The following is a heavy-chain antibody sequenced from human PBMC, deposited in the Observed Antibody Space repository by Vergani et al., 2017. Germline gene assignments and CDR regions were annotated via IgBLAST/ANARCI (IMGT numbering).Heavy chain of an antibody. CDR3: AKYLRDSTDGLPDS. Sequence: VHLLKSPGAVFRPGGSLDLSCAASGLTFSNFALNWIGKARGKGLEWLAYIGKDGINTRYRDAVKGRFTVSRDNSKDILYLQMDSLRSEDTALYYCAKYLRDSTDGLPDSWGPGTLVIVSS. CDR2: IGKDGINT. D-gene: IGHD2-21*02. V-gene: IGHV3-30*02. J-gene: IGHJ4*02. CDR1: GLTFSNFA.